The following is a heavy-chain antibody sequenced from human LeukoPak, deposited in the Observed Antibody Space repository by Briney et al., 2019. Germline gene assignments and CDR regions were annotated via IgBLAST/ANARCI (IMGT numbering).Heavy chain of an antibody. CDR1: GFTFSSYA. V-gene: IGHV3-23*01. CDR2: ISGSGGST. Sequence: PGGSLRLSCAASGFTFSSYAMSWVRQAPGKGLEWVSAISGSGGSTYYADSVKGRFTISRDNSKNTLYLQMNSLRAEDTAVYYCATDPRYCGGDCYSDYMDVWGKGTTVTVSS. J-gene: IGHJ6*03. CDR3: ATDPRYCGGDCYSDYMDV. D-gene: IGHD2-21*01.